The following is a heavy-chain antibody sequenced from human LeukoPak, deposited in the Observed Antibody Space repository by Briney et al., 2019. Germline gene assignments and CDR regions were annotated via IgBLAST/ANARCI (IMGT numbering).Heavy chain of an antibody. J-gene: IGHJ4*02. CDR1: GFTFSSYA. V-gene: IGHV3-30*04. Sequence: GRSLRLSCAASGFTFSSYAMHWVRQAPGKGLEWVAVISYDGSNKYYADSVKGRFTISRDNSKNTLYLQMNSLRAENTAVYYCARGFDYWGQGTLVTVSS. CDR2: ISYDGSNK. CDR3: ARGFDY.